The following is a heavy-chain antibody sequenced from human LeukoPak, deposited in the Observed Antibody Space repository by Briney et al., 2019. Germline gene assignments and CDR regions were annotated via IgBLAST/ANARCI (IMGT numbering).Heavy chain of an antibody. CDR1: GFTVSSNY. CDR3: ARRVSGWSSSFYYYMDV. J-gene: IGHJ6*03. D-gene: IGHD6-19*01. Sequence: GGSLRLSCAVSGFTVSSNYMSWVRQAPGKGLEWVSVIYSGGSTYYADSVKGRFTISRDNAKNSLYPQMNSLRADDTAVYYCARRVSGWSSSFYYYMDVWGKGTTVTISS. CDR2: IYSGGST. V-gene: IGHV3-66*04.